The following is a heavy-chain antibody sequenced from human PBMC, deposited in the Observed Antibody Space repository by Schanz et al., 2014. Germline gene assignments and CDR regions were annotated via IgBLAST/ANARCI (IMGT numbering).Heavy chain of an antibody. J-gene: IGHJ4*02. CDR1: GFTVSANY. Sequence: DVQLVDSGGGLVQPGGSLRLSCAVSGFTVSANYMIWVRQPPGKGLEWVSLIDYAGSTNYADSVKGRMTVSRDTSKNTLFLQMDNLRAEDTAVDYCASPPIAMAGRLADYWGQGILVAVSS. V-gene: IGHV3-66*01. CDR2: IDYAGST. CDR3: ASPPIAMAGRLADY. D-gene: IGHD6-19*01.